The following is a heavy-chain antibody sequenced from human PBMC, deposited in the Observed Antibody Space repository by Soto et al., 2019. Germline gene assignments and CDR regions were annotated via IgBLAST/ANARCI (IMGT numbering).Heavy chain of an antibody. CDR2: IYYSGST. D-gene: IGHD3-22*01. CDR1: GGSISSYY. J-gene: IGHJ4*02. Sequence: PSETLSLTCTVSGGSISSYYGGWFRQPPGKGLEWIGYIYYSGSTTYHPSLKSRVTISVDTSENQFSLNLTSVTAADTAVYYCARLGGYYQAFDQWGQGSLVTVSS. V-gene: IGHV4-59*08. CDR3: ARLGGYYQAFDQ.